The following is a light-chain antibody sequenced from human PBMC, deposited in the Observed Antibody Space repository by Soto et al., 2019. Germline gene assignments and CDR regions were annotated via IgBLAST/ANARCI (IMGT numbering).Light chain of an antibody. J-gene: IGKJ4*02. CDR3: QQTSSMPRT. V-gene: IGKV1-12*01. Sequence: DIQMTQSPSFVSASVGDRVTITCRASQGIVSWLAWYQHKPGRAPKLLIHAASSLESGVPSRFSGSGAGTDCTLTVSSLQPEDFATYYCQQTSSMPRTFGGETKVEIK. CDR1: QGIVSW. CDR2: AAS.